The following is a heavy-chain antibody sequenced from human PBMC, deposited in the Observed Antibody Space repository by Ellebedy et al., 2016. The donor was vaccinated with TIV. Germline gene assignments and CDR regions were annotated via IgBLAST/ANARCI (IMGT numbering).Heavy chain of an antibody. CDR1: GFTFSSYG. Sequence: GESLKISCAASGFTFSSYGMHWVRQAPGKGLEWVAVIWYDGSNKYYADSVKGRFTISRDNSKNTLYLQMNSLRAEDTAVYYCARDGTVVIIGGYFDYWGQGTLVTVSS. CDR2: IWYDGSNK. V-gene: IGHV3-33*01. D-gene: IGHD4-23*01. J-gene: IGHJ4*02. CDR3: ARDGTVVIIGGYFDY.